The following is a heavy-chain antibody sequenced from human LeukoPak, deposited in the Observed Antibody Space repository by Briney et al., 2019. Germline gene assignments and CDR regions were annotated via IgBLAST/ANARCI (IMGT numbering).Heavy chain of an antibody. CDR1: GFTFPTYG. V-gene: IGHV3-23*01. D-gene: IGHD6-19*01. J-gene: IGHJ3*02. CDR3: AKAQWLVHDAFDI. Sequence: GGSLRLSCAGSGFTFPTYGLHWVRQAPGKGLEWVSAISGSGGSTYYADSVKGRFTTSRDNSKNTLYLQMNSLRVEDTALYYCAKAQWLVHDAFDIWGQGTMVTVSS. CDR2: ISGSGGST.